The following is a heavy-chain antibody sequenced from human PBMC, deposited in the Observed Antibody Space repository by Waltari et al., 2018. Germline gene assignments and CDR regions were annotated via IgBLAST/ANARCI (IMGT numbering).Heavy chain of an antibody. CDR2: IYHIGST. CDR3: ARAASGSPDY. J-gene: IGHJ4*02. D-gene: IGHD1-26*01. V-gene: IGHV4-38-2*02. Sequence: QVQLQESGPGLVKPSETLSLPCTVSGYSISSGYYWGWIRQPPGRGLEWIGSIYHIGSTYYHPSLKSRVTISVDTSKNQFSLKLSSVTAADTAVYYCARAASGSPDYWGQGTLVTVSS. CDR1: GYSISSGYY.